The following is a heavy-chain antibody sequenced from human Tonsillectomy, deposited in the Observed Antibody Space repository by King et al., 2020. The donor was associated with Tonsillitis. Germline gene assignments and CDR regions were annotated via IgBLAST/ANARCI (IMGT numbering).Heavy chain of an antibody. Sequence: QLQESGPGLVKPSETLSLNCTVSGGSISTYYWSWIRQPPGKGLEWIGYIYYSGSTNYNPSLKSRVTISVDTPKNQFPLKLRSVTAADTAVYYCARARGKQLGLFDYWGQGTLVTVSS. CDR3: ARARGKQLGLFDY. CDR1: GGSISTYY. V-gene: IGHV4-59*01. CDR2: IYYSGST. J-gene: IGHJ4*02. D-gene: IGHD6-6*01.